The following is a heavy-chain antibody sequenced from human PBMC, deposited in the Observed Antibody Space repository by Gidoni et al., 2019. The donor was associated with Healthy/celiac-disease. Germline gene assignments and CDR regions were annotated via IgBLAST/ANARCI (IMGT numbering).Heavy chain of an antibody. D-gene: IGHD2-15*01. V-gene: IGHV2-5*02. CDR2: IYWDDDK. CDR1: GFSLSTSGVG. J-gene: IGHJ4*02. Sequence: QITLKESGPTLVKPTQTLTLTCTFSGFSLSTSGVGVGWIRQPPGKALEWLALIYWDDDKRYSPSLKSRLTITKDTSKNQVVLTMTNMDPVDTATYFCAQRYCSGGGCYFDFWGQGTLVTVSS. CDR3: AQRYCSGGGCYFDF.